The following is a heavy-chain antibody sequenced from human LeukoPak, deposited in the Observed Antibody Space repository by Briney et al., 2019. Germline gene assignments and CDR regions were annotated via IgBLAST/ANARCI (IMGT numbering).Heavy chain of an antibody. Sequence: SETLSLTCSVSGGSISTNYWSWIRQPAGKGLEWIGRIYNTGNTNHSPSLESRVTMSADTSKNQFSLRLSSVTAADTAVYYCARGSFDSSGYYVFDYWGQGSLVTVSS. D-gene: IGHD3-22*01. CDR3: ARGSFDSSGYYVFDY. V-gene: IGHV4-4*07. J-gene: IGHJ4*02. CDR1: GGSISTNY. CDR2: IYNTGNT.